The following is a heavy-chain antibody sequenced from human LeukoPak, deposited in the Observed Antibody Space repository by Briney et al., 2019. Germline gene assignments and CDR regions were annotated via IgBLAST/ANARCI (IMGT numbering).Heavy chain of an antibody. Sequence: SCKASGYTFTSYGMSWVRQAPGKGLEWVSAISGSGGSTYYADSVKGRFTIARDNSKNTLYMQINSLRAEDTAVYYCAKVREYSYGSGGAAAFDYWGQGTLVTVSS. D-gene: IGHD5-18*01. V-gene: IGHV3-23*01. CDR2: ISGSGGST. J-gene: IGHJ4*02. CDR1: GYTFTSYG. CDR3: AKVREYSYGSGGAAAFDY.